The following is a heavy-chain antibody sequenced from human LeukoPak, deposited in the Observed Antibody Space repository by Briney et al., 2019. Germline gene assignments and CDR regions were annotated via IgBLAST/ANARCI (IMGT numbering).Heavy chain of an antibody. D-gene: IGHD3-10*01. J-gene: IGHJ6*04. Sequence: GGSLRLSCAASEFTFSTYWMSWVRQAPGKGLEWVADIKQDGSEKYYVHSVKGRFTISRQNAKNSLFLQMNSLRVEDTAVYYCVRDVVRGPHVVPMDVWGKGTTVTISS. CDR1: EFTFSTYW. V-gene: IGHV3-7*01. CDR2: IKQDGSEK. CDR3: VRDVVRGPHVVPMDV.